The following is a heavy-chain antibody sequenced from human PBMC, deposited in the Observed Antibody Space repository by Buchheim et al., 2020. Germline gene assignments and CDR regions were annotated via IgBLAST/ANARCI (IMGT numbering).Heavy chain of an antibody. CDR1: GFTFSNAW. Sequence: EVQVVESGGRLVKPGGSLRLSCVASGFTFSNAWMSWVRQTPGKGLEWLARINGNDSGETRDYGAHVQGRFTISRDDSKHTVFLQMNSLKTEDTGIYYCTGTSYTWFDTWGEGTL. D-gene: IGHD2-2*02. CDR3: TGTSYTWFDT. V-gene: IGHV3-15*05. J-gene: IGHJ5*02. CDR2: INGNDSGETR.